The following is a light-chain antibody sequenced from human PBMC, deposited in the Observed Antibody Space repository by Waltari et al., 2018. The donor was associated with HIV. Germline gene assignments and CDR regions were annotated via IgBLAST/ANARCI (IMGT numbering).Light chain of an antibody. J-gene: IGLJ3*02. CDR1: SSDIGGYKY. V-gene: IGLV2-14*01. CDR2: EVS. CDR3: SSYTTSSTWV. Sequence: QSALTQPASVSGSPGQSITISCPGTSSDIGGYKYVSWYQQQPGKAPKLMISEVSNRPSGVSNRFSGSKSGNTASLTISGLQAEDEADYYCSSYTTSSTWVFGGGTKLTVL.